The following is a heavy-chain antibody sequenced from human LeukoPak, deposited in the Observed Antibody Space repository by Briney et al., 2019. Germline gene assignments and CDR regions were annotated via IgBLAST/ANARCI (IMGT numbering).Heavy chain of an antibody. J-gene: IGHJ4*02. Sequence: GGSLRLSCVASGFTVSNSYMSWVRQAPGKRLEWVSAISGSGGSTYYADSVKGRFTISRDNSKNTLYLQMNSLRAEDTAVYYCAREQWLVPDYWGQGTLVTVSS. D-gene: IGHD6-19*01. CDR3: AREQWLVPDY. V-gene: IGHV3-23*01. CDR1: GFTVSNSY. CDR2: ISGSGGST.